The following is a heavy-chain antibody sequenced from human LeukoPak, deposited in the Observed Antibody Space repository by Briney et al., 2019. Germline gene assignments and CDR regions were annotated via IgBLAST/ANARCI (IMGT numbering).Heavy chain of an antibody. D-gene: IGHD3-9*01. V-gene: IGHV4-39*01. J-gene: IGHJ6*02. CDR1: GGSISSSSYY. CDR3: ARRDQLRYFDGAYGMGV. Sequence: PSETLSLTCTVSGGSISSSSYYWGWIRQPPGKGLEWIGSIYYSGSTYYNPSLKSRVTISVDTSKNQFSLKLSSVTAADTAVYYCARRDQLRYFDGAYGMGVWGQGTTVTVSS. CDR2: IYYSGST.